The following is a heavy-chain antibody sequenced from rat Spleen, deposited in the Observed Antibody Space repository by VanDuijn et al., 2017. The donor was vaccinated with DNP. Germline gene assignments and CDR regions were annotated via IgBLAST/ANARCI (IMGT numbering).Heavy chain of an antibody. J-gene: IGHJ4*01. CDR1: GYTFTSYY. D-gene: IGHD3-1*01. V-gene: IGHV1-43*01. CDR3: ARWSAPYAMDA. Sequence: QVQLQQSGAVLAQPGSSVKIFCKASGYTFTSYYISWIKQTTGQGLEYIGFINTGSGGTKYNEKIKGKATLTVDESSSTAFMQLSSLTPDDSAIYYCARWSAPYAMDAWGQGTSVTVSS. CDR2: INTGSGGT.